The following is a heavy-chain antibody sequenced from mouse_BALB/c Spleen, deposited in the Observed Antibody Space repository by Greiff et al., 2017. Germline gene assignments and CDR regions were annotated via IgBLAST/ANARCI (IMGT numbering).Heavy chain of an antibody. CDR3: ARSYPYYGSPCYAMDY. Sequence: EVKLVESGGGLVQPGGSRKLSCAASGFTFSSFGMHWVRQAPEKGLEWVAYISSGSSTIYYADTVKGRFTISRDNPKNTLFLQMTSLRSEDTAMYYCARSYPYYGSPCYAMDYWGQGTSVTVSS. J-gene: IGHJ4*01. D-gene: IGHD1-1*01. V-gene: IGHV5-17*02. CDR1: GFTFSSFG. CDR2: ISSGSSTI.